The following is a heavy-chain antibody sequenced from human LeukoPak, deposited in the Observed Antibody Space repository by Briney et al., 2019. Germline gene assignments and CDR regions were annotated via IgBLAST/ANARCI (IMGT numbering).Heavy chain of an antibody. J-gene: IGHJ1*01. CDR3: ARDYDSSGYYSFQH. Sequence: GGSLRLSCAASGFTFSSYSMNWVRQAPGKGLVWVSRINGDGSSIRYADSVKGRFTNSRDNAKNTLYLQMNSLRAEDTAVYYCARDYDSSGYYSFQHWGQGTLVTVSS. CDR2: INGDGSSI. CDR1: GFTFSSYS. D-gene: IGHD3-22*01. V-gene: IGHV3-74*01.